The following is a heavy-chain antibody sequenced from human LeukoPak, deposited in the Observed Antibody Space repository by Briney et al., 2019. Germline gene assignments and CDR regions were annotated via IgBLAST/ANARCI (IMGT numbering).Heavy chain of an antibody. CDR3: VKEVDGQFV. CDR2: ISTDSSYK. Sequence: PGGSLRLSCAASGFSFGNYTMSWVRQLPGRRLEWVSSISTDSSYKYYGGSVRGRFSISRDNAKKSLYLQLNSLRVDDTAVCYCVKEVDGQFVWGQGTLVSVSS. V-gene: IGHV3-21*01. J-gene: IGHJ4*02. CDR1: GFSFGNYT. D-gene: IGHD2-2*01.